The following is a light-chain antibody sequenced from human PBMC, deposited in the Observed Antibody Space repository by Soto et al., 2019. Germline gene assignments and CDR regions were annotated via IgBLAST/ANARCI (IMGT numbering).Light chain of an antibody. CDR2: SNN. CDR3: AAWDDSLNGPV. Sequence: QSVLTQPLSASGTPGQRVTISCSGSSSNIGSNTVIWYQQLPGTAPKLLIYSNNQRPSGVPDRFSGSKSGTSGSLAISGLQSEDEADYYCAAWDDSLNGPVFGGGTQLTVL. J-gene: IGLJ2*01. CDR1: SSNIGSNT. V-gene: IGLV1-44*01.